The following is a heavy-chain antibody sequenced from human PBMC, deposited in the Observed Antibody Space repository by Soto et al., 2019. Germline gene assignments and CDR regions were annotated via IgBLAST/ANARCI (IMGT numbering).Heavy chain of an antibody. V-gene: IGHV4-39*01. CDR2: IYYSGST. CDR1: GGSISSSSYY. D-gene: IGHD2-15*01. J-gene: IGHJ5*02. Sequence: SETLSLTCTVSGGSISSSSYYWGWIRQPPGKGLEWIGSIYYSGSTYYNPSLKSRVTISVDTSKNQFSLKLSSVTAADTAVYYCARVVAATINWFDPWAREPWSPSPQ. CDR3: ARVVAATINWFDP.